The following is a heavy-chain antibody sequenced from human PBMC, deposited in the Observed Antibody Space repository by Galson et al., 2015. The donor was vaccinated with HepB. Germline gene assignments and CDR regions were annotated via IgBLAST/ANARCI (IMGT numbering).Heavy chain of an antibody. V-gene: IGHV6-1*01. D-gene: IGHD6-13*01. Sequence: CAISGDSVSSNSAAWNWIRQSPSRGLEWLGRTYYRSKWYNDYAVSVKSRITINPDTSKNQFSLQLNSVTPEDTAVYYCASGNRGSSWYSEGDYYGMDVWGQGTTVTVSS. CDR2: TYYRSKWYN. CDR3: ASGNRGSSWYSEGDYYGMDV. CDR1: GDSVSSNSAA. J-gene: IGHJ6*02.